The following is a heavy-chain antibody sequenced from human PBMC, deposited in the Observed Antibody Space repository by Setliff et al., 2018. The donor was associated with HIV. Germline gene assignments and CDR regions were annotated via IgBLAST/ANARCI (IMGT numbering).Heavy chain of an antibody. D-gene: IGHD5-12*01. CDR3: ARIGYSGYDFAYGLDY. Sequence: ASVKVSCKASGYTFTSYGISWVRQAPGQGLEWMGWISAYNGNTNYAQKPQGRVTMTTDTSTSTAYMELRSLRADDTAVYYCARIGYSGYDFAYGLDYWGQGTLVTVSS. J-gene: IGHJ4*02. V-gene: IGHV1-18*01. CDR1: GYTFTSYG. CDR2: ISAYNGNT.